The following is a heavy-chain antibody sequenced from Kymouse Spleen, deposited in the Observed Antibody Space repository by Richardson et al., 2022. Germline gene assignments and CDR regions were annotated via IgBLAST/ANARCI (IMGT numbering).Heavy chain of an antibody. CDR1: GFTFSSYS. CDR2: ISSSSSYI. J-gene: IGHJ6*02. Sequence: EVQLVESGGGLVKPGGSLRLSCAASGFTFSSYSMNWVRQAPGKGLEWVSSISSSSSYIYYADSVKGRFTISRDNAKNSLYLQMNSLRAEDTAVYYCARDRDYGDYVPNSDYYYYGMDVWGQGTTVTVSS. V-gene: IGHV3-21*03. CDR3: ARDRDYGDYVPNSDYYYYGMDV. D-gene: IGHD4-17*01.